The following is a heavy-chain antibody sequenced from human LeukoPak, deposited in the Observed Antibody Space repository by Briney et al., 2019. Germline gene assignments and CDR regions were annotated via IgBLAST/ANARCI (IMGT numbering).Heavy chain of an antibody. Sequence: VASVKVSCKASGGTFSSYAISWVRQAPGQGLEWMGIINPSGGSTSYAQKFQGRVTMTRDTSTSTVYMQLSSLRSEDTAVYYCARSELQFDYFDYWGQGTLVTVSS. V-gene: IGHV1-46*01. D-gene: IGHD1-26*01. J-gene: IGHJ4*02. CDR2: INPSGGST. CDR1: GGTFSSYA. CDR3: ARSELQFDYFDY.